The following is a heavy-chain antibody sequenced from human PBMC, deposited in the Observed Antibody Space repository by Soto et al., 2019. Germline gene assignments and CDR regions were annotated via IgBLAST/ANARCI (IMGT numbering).Heavy chain of an antibody. Sequence: PGGSLRLSCAASGFTFSSYWMHWVRQAPGKGLVWVSRINSDGSSTSYADSVKGRFTISRDNAKNTLYLQMNSLRAEDTAVYYCARAHLNWNDVLSWGQGTLVTVSS. CDR3: ARAHLNWNDVLS. CDR1: GFTFSSYW. CDR2: INSDGSST. J-gene: IGHJ4*02. D-gene: IGHD1-20*01. V-gene: IGHV3-74*01.